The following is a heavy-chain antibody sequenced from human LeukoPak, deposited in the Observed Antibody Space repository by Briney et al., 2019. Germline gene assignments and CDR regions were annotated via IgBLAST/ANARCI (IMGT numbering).Heavy chain of an antibody. D-gene: IGHD3-10*01. CDR1: GYSCTSYW. Sequence: GEFLKIYCKGSGYSCTSYWIGWGREMPGKGLEWMGIIYPGDSDTRYSPSFQGQVTISADKSISTAYLQWSSLKASDTAMYYCARRFGETNWFDPWGQGTLVTVSS. CDR2: IYPGDSDT. CDR3: ARRFGETNWFDP. V-gene: IGHV5-51*01. J-gene: IGHJ5*02.